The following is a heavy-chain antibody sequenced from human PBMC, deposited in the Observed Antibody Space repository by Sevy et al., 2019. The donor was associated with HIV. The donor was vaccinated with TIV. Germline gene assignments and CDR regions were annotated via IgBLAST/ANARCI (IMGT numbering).Heavy chain of an antibody. CDR3: AKVGNYDILTGPYKGGFDY. D-gene: IGHD3-9*01. CDR2: ISGSGGST. J-gene: IGHJ4*02. Sequence: GGSLRLSCAASGLTFSSYAMSWVRQAPGKGLEWVSAISGSGGSTYYADSVKGRFTISRDNSKNTLYLQMNSLRAEDTAVYYCAKVGNYDILTGPYKGGFDYWGQGTLVTVSS. CDR1: GLTFSSYA. V-gene: IGHV3-23*01.